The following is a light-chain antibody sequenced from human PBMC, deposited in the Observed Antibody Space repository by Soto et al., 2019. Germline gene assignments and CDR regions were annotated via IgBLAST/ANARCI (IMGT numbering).Light chain of an antibody. CDR3: QSYDSSLSGSV. V-gene: IGLV1-40*01. Sequence: QSVLKQPPSVSGAPGQRVTISCTGSSSNIGAGYDVHWYQQLPGTAPKLLIYVNSNRPSGVPDRFSGSKSGTSASLAITGLQAEDEADYYCQSYDSSLSGSVFGGGTKLTVL. CDR1: SSNIGAGYD. CDR2: VNS. J-gene: IGLJ2*01.